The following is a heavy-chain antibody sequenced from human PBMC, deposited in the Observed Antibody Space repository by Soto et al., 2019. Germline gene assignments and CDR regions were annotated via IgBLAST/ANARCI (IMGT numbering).Heavy chain of an antibody. D-gene: IGHD1-26*01. CDR2: ISGSGFKK. J-gene: IGHJ5*02. CDR1: GFIFENFG. CDR3: AKNQGVELVPLATVDWFDP. Sequence: GGSLRLSCAASGFIFENFGMSWVRQAPGKGLEWISSISGSGFKKYYADSVKGRVTISRDNSKSTVYLELNNLSAEDTAVYHCAKNQGVELVPLATVDWFDPWGQGSVVTVSS. V-gene: IGHV3-23*01.